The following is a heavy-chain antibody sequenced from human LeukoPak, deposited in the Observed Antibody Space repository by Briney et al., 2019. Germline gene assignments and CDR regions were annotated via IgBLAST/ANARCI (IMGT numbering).Heavy chain of an antibody. J-gene: IGHJ4*02. Sequence: SETLSLTCTVSGGSISSYYWSWIRQPPGKGLEWIGYIYYSGSTNYNPSLKSRVTISVDTSKNQFSLKLSSVTAADTAVYYCARDGRIAAAEPYYFDYWGQGTLVTVSS. CDR1: GGSISSYY. D-gene: IGHD6-13*01. CDR2: IYYSGST. V-gene: IGHV4-59*12. CDR3: ARDGRIAAAEPYYFDY.